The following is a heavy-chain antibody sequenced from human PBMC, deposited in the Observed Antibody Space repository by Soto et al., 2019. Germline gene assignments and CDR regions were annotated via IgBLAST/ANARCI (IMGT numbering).Heavy chain of an antibody. CDR3: AGRPEIHPR. J-gene: IGHJ4*02. CDR1: GGSTSSSDW. D-gene: IGHD5-18*01. V-gene: IGHV4-4*02. CDR2: IHRAGVT. Sequence: QVHLQESGPGLVKPSETLSLTCAISGGSTSSSDWWTWVRQPPGEGLEWIGEIHRAGVTNYNSSPXGRLTISLDHSRNQFSLSLTSVTAADAAVYFCAGRPEIHPRWGQGILVPVSS.